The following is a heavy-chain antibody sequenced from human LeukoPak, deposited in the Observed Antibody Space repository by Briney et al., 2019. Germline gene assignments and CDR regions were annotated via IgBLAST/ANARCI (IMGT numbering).Heavy chain of an antibody. CDR3: TRGPVGGFDA. V-gene: IGHV3-53*01. J-gene: IGHJ5*02. CDR1: GLTVSTNY. D-gene: IGHD1-26*01. Sequence: GGSLRLSCSASGLTVSTNYVIWLRQAPGKGLECVSLIYSGGNTYYADSVKGRFTISRDNSKNTLYLQMNSLRADDTAVYYCTRGPVGGFDAWGQGTLVTVSS. CDR2: IYSGGNT.